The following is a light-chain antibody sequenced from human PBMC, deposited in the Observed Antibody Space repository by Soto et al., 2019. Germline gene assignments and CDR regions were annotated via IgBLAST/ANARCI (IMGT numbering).Light chain of an antibody. CDR3: SSYAGRNSWV. V-gene: IGLV2-8*01. CDR1: SSDVGGYNY. J-gene: IGLJ3*02. CDR2: DVI. Sequence: QSALTQPPSASGSPEQSVTISCTGTSSDVGGYNYVSWYQQHPGKAPKVMIYDVIKRPSGVPDRFSGSKSGNTASLTVSGLQAEDEADYYCSSYAGRNSWVFGGGTQLTVL.